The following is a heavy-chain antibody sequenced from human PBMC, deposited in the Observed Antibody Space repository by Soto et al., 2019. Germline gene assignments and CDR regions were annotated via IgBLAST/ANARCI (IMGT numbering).Heavy chain of an antibody. CDR1: GGSISSGGYY. CDR2: IYYSGST. CDR3: ARVSAAGTYFDY. D-gene: IGHD6-13*01. V-gene: IGHV4-31*03. Sequence: PSETLSLTCTVSGGSISSGGYYWSRIRQHPGKGLEWIGYIYYSGSTYYNPSLKSRVTISVDKSKNQFSLKLSSVTAADTAVYYCARVSAAGTYFDYWGQGTLVTVSS. J-gene: IGHJ4*02.